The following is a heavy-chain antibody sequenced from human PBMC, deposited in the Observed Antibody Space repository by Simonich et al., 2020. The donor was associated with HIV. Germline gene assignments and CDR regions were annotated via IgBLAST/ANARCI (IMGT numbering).Heavy chain of an antibody. CDR1: GGSITYTRSYY. Sequence: QLQLQESGPGLVKPSETLSLTCTVSGGSITYTRSYYWGWIRQPPGKGLEWIGNIYYNGNTYYNPSLKIRVTISVDTSKNQFSLKLSSVTAADTAVYYCAREGWGNDYWGQGTLVTVSS. CDR2: IYYNGNT. V-gene: IGHV4-39*02. CDR3: AREGWGNDY. D-gene: IGHD7-27*01. J-gene: IGHJ4*02.